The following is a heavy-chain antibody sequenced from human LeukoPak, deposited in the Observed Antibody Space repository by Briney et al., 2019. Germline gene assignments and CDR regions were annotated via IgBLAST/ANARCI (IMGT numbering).Heavy chain of an antibody. CDR1: GGSLSGNY. V-gene: IGHV4-34*01. J-gene: IGHJ6*03. D-gene: IGHD6-25*01. Sequence: SETLSLTCAVYGGSLSGNYWSWIRQPPGKGLEWIGSIYYSGNTYYNPSLKSRVTISLDTSKNQFSLKVSSVTAADTAIYYCAKDFSSASYTYYYYYMDVWGKGTTVTVSS. CDR2: IYYSGNT. CDR3: AKDFSSASYTYYYYYMDV.